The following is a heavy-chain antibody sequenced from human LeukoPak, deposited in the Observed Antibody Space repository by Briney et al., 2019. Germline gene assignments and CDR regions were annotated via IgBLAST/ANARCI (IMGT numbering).Heavy chain of an antibody. Sequence: ASVKVSCKASGYTFTSCGISWVRQAPGQGLEWMGWISAYNGNTNYAQKLQGRVTMTTDTSTSTAYMELRSLRSDDTAVYYCARVEITFGGVIVRRFDPWGQGTLVTVSS. CDR1: GYTFTSCG. D-gene: IGHD3-16*02. CDR2: ISAYNGNT. V-gene: IGHV1-18*01. CDR3: ARVEITFGGVIVRRFDP. J-gene: IGHJ5*02.